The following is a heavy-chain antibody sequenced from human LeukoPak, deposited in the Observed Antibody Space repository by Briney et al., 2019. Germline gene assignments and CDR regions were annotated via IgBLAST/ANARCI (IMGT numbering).Heavy chain of an antibody. Sequence: SETLSLTCTVSGGSISSYYWSWIRQPPGRGLEWIGYIYYSGSTNYNPSLKSRVTISVDTSKNQFSLKLSSVTAADTAVYYCARFCNYYDSSGYYYGFDPWGQGTLVTVSS. CDR2: IYYSGST. D-gene: IGHD3-22*01. CDR3: ARFCNYYDSSGYYYGFDP. J-gene: IGHJ5*02. CDR1: GGSISSYY. V-gene: IGHV4-59*01.